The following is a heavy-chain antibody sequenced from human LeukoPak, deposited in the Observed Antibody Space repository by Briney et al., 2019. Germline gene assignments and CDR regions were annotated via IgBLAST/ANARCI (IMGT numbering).Heavy chain of an antibody. CDR1: GGSISSYY. Sequence: SETLSLTCTVSGGSISSYYWSWIRQPPGKGLEWIGYIYHSGSTYYNPSLKSRVTISVDRSKNQFSLKLSSVTAADTAVYYCARGRSFDFDYWGQGTLVTVSS. CDR3: ARGRSFDFDY. J-gene: IGHJ4*02. V-gene: IGHV4-59*12. CDR2: IYHSGST.